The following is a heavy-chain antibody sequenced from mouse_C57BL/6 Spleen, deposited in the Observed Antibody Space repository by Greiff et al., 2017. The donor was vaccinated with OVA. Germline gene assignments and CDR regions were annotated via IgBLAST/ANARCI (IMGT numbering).Heavy chain of an antibody. CDR3: ARTGGGDY. CDR1: GYTFTDYY. V-gene: IGHV1-26*01. CDR2: INPNNGGT. Sequence: VQLQQSGPELVKPGASVKISCKASGYTFTDYYMNWVKQSHGKSLEWIGDINPNNGGTSYNQKFKGKATLTVDKSSSTAYMELRSLTSEDSAVYYCARTGGGDYWGQGTTLTVSS. J-gene: IGHJ2*01.